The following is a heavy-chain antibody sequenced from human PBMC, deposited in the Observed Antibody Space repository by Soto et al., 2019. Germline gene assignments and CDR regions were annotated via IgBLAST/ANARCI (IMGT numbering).Heavy chain of an antibody. CDR3: ARKGLNIRDEGSSGWEYYFDY. Sequence: ASVKVSCKASGYTFTSYAMHWVRQAPGQRLEWMGWINAGNGNTKYSQKFQGRVTITRDTSASTAYIELSSLRSEDTAVYYCARKGLNIRDEGSSGWEYYFDYWGQGTLVTVSS. D-gene: IGHD6-19*01. J-gene: IGHJ4*02. CDR2: INAGNGNT. CDR1: GYTFTSYA. V-gene: IGHV1-3*01.